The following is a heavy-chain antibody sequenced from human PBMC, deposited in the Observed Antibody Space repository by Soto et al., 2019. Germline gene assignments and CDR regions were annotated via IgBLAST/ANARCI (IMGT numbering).Heavy chain of an antibody. CDR1: GGSIRSYY. CDR2: VYNSGST. D-gene: IGHD6-13*01. CDR3: ARYRREAVAGYTLDN. J-gene: IGHJ4*02. Sequence: PSETLSLTCTVSGGSIRSYYWTWIRQPPGKGLEWIGYVYNSGSTNYNPSLKSRVTISEDTSKSQFSLKVNPMTAADTAVYYCARYRREAVAGYTLDNWGQGMLVTVSS. V-gene: IGHV4-59*01.